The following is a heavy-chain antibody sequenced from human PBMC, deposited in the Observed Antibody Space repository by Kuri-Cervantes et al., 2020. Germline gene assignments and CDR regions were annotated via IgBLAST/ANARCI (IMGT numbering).Heavy chain of an antibody. CDR3: AKESSGYCLDY. D-gene: IGHD3-22*01. CDR1: GFTFSSYG. V-gene: IGHV3-30*18. CDR2: ISYDGSNK. J-gene: IGHJ4*02. Sequence: GESLKISCAASGFTFSSYGMHWVRQAPGKGLEWVAVISYDGSNKYYADSVKGRFTISRGNSKNTLYLQMNSLRAEDTAVYYCAKESSGYCLDYWGQGTLVTVSS.